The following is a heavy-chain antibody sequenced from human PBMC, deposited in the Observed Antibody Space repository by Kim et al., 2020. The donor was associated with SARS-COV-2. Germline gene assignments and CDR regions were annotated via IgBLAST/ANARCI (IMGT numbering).Heavy chain of an antibody. Sequence: GGSLRLSCAASGFTFSSYAMIWVRQAPGKGLEWVSVIYGDGRSTDYVDSVKGRFTISRDNSKNTLYLQMNSLRAEDTAVYYCAKGHMATAKVYFDYWGQGTLVTVSS. V-gene: IGHV3-23*03. CDR3: AKGHMATAKVYFDY. CDR1: GFTFSSYA. J-gene: IGHJ4*02. CDR2: IYGDGRST. D-gene: IGHD5-12*01.